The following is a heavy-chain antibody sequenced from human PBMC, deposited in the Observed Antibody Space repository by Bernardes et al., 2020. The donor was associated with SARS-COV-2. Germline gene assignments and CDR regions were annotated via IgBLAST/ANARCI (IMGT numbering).Heavy chain of an antibody. D-gene: IGHD1-7*01. CDR3: ARMFDWNYAQFDY. Sequence: GESLKISCKGSGYSFATYRIVWVRQVPGKGLEYMGVIFPGRSDATYSPSFQGQVTISADKSISTAYLQWSSLRASDTAMYYCARMFDWNYAQFDYWGQGTLVTVSS. J-gene: IGHJ4*02. CDR2: IFPGRSDA. CDR1: GYSFATYR. V-gene: IGHV5-51*01.